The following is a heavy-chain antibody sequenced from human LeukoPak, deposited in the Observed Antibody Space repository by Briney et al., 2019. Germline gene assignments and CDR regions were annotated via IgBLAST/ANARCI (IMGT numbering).Heavy chain of an antibody. V-gene: IGHV4-34*01. CDR2: INHSGST. J-gene: IGHJ4*02. Sequence: KPSETLSLTCAVYGGSFSGYYWSWIRQPPGKGLEWIGEINHSGSTNYNPSLKSRVTISVDTSKNQFSLKLSSVTAADTAVYYCARLAPSGSNYWGQGTLVTVSS. CDR3: ARLAPSGSNY. CDR1: GGSFSGYY. D-gene: IGHD1-26*01.